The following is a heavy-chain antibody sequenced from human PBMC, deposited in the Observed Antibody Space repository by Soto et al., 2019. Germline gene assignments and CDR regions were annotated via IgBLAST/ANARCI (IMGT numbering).Heavy chain of an antibody. CDR2: ISGSGGST. D-gene: IGHD5-18*01. V-gene: IGHV3-23*01. Sequence: GGSLRLSCVASGFTFNRYGMSWVRQAPGKGLEWVSAISGSGGSTYYADSVKGRFTISRDNSKNTLYLQMNSLRAEDTAVYYCAPQGTAMVSVYWGQGTLVTGLL. CDR1: GFTFNRYG. CDR3: APQGTAMVSVY. J-gene: IGHJ4*02.